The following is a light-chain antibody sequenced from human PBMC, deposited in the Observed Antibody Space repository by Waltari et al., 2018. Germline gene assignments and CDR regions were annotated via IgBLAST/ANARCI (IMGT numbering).Light chain of an antibody. J-gene: IGKJ3*01. Sequence: IVLTQSPATLSLSPGARATLPCRASQSVSSYLAWYQQKPGQAPRLLIYDASNRATGIPARFSGSGSGTDFTLTISSLEPEDFAVYYCQQRSNWPLAFGPGTKVDIK. CDR1: QSVSSY. CDR2: DAS. CDR3: QQRSNWPLA. V-gene: IGKV3-11*01.